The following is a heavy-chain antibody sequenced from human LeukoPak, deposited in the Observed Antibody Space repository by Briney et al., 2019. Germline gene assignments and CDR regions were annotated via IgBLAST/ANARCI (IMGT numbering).Heavy chain of an antibody. CDR2: IYYTGT. Sequence: SSETQSLTCTVSGGSVSDYYWSWIRQSPGKGLEWIGYIYYTGTSYNPSLKSRVTISADTSKNQFSLNLSSVTAADTAVYYCASRKLGNDYWGQGTLVTVSS. CDR1: GGSVSDYY. V-gene: IGHV4-59*02. D-gene: IGHD7-27*01. CDR3: ASRKLGNDY. J-gene: IGHJ4*02.